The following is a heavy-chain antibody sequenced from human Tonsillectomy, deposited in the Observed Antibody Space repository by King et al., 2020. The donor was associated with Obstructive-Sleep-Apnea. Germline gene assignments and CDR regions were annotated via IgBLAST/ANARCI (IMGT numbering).Heavy chain of an antibody. CDR3: AREGFYYGSGNYQYC. CDR1: GYSISNGYY. V-gene: IGHV4-38-2*02. D-gene: IGHD3-10*01. J-gene: IGHJ4*02. CDR2: IYQGVIT. Sequence: VQLQESGPGLVKPSETLSLTCRVFGYSISNGYYWGWIRQPPGRGLEWIGWIYQGVITYYRPSLKSRVTISLDTSKNQFSLKLSFVTAADTAVYYCAREGFYYGSGNYQYCWGQGTLVTVSS.